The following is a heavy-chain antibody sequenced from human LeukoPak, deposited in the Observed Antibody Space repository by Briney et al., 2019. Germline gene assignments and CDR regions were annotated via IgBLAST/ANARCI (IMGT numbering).Heavy chain of an antibody. J-gene: IGHJ4*02. D-gene: IGHD3-10*01. Sequence: SETLSLTCTVPGDSISSSDYYWSWIRQPPGKELEWIASINYGGTTYYNPSLKSRVTISVDTSKNQFSLRLSSVTAADTAVYLCARYVVYGSGKHYFDYWGQGSLVTVSS. CDR2: INYGGTT. CDR3: ARYVVYGSGKHYFDY. V-gene: IGHV4-39*01. CDR1: GDSISSSDYY.